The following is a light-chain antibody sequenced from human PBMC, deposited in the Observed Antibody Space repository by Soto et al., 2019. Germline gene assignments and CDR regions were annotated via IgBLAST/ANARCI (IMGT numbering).Light chain of an antibody. J-gene: IGLJ1*01. V-gene: IGLV2-14*01. CDR1: SSDGGGYNS. CDR2: EVS. Sequence: QSVLTQPASVSGSPGPSITISCTGTSSDGGGYNSVSWYQQHPGKAPKLMIYEVSNRPSGVSNRFSGSKSGNTASLTISGLQAEDEADYYCSSYTSSSTLYVCGTGTKVTVL. CDR3: SSYTSSSTLYV.